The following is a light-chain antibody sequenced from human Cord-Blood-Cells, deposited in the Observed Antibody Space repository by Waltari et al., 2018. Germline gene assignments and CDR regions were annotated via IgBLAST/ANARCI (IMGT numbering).Light chain of an antibody. CDR1: SSNIGNTA. J-gene: IGLJ3*02. V-gene: IGLV1-36*01. CDR3: AAWDDSLNGWV. Sequence: QSLLTQPPSVSEAPRQRVTISCSGSSSNIGNTAVTWYQQLPGKAPKLLIYYDDLLPSGVSDRFSGSKSGTSASLAISGLQSEDEADYYCAAWDDSLNGWVFGGGTKLTVL. CDR2: YDD.